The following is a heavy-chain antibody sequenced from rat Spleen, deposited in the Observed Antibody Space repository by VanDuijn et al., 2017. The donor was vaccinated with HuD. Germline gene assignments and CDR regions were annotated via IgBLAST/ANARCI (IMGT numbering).Heavy chain of an antibody. CDR2: ISTGGGST. Sequence: EVQLVESGGGLVQPGSSLKLSCTASGFTFSSFAMAWVRQAPTKGLEWVAYISTGGGSTYYRDSVKGRFTISRDNAKSTLYLQMDSLRSEDTATYYCTTGAGYNYFDYWGQGVMVTVSS. J-gene: IGHJ2*01. V-gene: IGHV5-27*01. CDR1: GFTFSSFA. CDR3: TTGAGYNYFDY. D-gene: IGHD1-4*01.